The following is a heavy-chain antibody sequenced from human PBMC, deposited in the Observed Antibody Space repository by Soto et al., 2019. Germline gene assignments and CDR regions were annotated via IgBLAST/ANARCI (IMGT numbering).Heavy chain of an antibody. Sequence: SVKVSCKTSGGSFSIYTFSWVRQAPGQGLEWMGRVLPFLDLTTYSQKFQGRVTITADKSTATAYLDLDNLTSEDTAIYYCELYRADRNWPNFDSWAQGTLVTVSS. J-gene: IGHJ4*02. CDR2: VLPFLDLT. V-gene: IGHV1-69*02. CDR3: ELYRADRNWPNFDS. CDR1: GGSFSIYT. D-gene: IGHD1-1*01.